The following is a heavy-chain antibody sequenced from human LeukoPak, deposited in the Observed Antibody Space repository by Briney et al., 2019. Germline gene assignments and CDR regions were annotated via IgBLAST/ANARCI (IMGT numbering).Heavy chain of an antibody. V-gene: IGHV3-23*01. CDR1: GFTFSSYG. CDR3: AREGYGDFYTTPYGMDV. J-gene: IGHJ6*02. D-gene: IGHD4-17*01. Sequence: GGSLRLSCAASGFTFSSYGMHWVRQAPGKGLEWVSIVTGSGDITYYADSVKGRFIISRDNSKNTLYLQMNSLRAEDTAVYYCAREGYGDFYTTPYGMDVWGQGTTVTVSS. CDR2: VTGSGDIT.